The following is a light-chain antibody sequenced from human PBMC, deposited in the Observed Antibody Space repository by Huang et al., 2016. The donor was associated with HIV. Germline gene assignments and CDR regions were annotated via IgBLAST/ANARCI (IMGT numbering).Light chain of an antibody. CDR3: LQHDSFPLT. V-gene: IGKV1-17*03. CDR1: QGIRYY. CDR2: AAS. J-gene: IGKJ4*02. Sequence: DIQMTQSPSAMSASVGDRVTITCRASQGIRYYLAWFQQKPGKVPKHLIYAASSLQSGVPSRFSGSGSGTEFTLTISSLQPEDFATYFCLQHDSFPLTFGGGTKVEIK.